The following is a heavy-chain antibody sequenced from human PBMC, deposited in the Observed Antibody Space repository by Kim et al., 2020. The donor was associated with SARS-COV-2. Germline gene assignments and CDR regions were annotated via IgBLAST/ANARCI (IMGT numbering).Heavy chain of an antibody. J-gene: IGHJ5*02. CDR1: GYTFTSYA. D-gene: IGHD2-2*01. CDR2: INTNTGNP. Sequence: ASVKVSCKASGYTFTSYAMNWVRQAPGQGLEWMGWINTNTGNPTYATGFTGRFVFSLDTSVSTAYLQISSLKAEDTAVYYCARDPGYCSSTSCSYRNNWFDPWGQGTLVTVSS. V-gene: IGHV7-4-1*02. CDR3: ARDPGYCSSTSCSYRNNWFDP.